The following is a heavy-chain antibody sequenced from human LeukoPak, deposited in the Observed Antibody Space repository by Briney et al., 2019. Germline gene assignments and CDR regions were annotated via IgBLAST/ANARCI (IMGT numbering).Heavy chain of an antibody. CDR2: IIPILGIA. D-gene: IGHD3-16*01. CDR1: GGTFSSYA. Sequence: SVKVSCKASGGTFSSYAISWVRQAPGQGLEWMGRIIPILGIANYAQKFQGRVTMTTDTSTSTAYMELRSLRSDDTAVYYCARRAKGGDYWGQGTLVTVSS. J-gene: IGHJ4*02. V-gene: IGHV1-69*04. CDR3: ARRAKGGDY.